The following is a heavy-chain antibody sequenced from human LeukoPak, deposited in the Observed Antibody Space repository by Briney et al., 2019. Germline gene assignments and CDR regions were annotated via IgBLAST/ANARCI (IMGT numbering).Heavy chain of an antibody. CDR1: GYTCTSYY. CDR2: INPSGGST. V-gene: IGHV1-46*01. D-gene: IGHD4-23*01. Sequence: ASVKVSCKASGYTCTSYYMHWVRQAPGQGLEWMGIINPSGGSTSYAQKFQGRVTMTRDTSTSTVYMELSSLRSEDTAVYYCARDVVFGGNSTDFDYWGQGTLVTVSS. CDR3: ARDVVFGGNSTDFDY. J-gene: IGHJ4*02.